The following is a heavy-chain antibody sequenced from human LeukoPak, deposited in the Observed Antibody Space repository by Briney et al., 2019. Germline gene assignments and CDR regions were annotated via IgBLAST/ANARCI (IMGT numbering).Heavy chain of an antibody. D-gene: IGHD3-3*01. J-gene: IGHJ6*02. CDR2: IYYSGST. CDR1: GGSVSSGSYY. CDR3: AREAGYDFWSGYYRSDYYYGMDV. V-gene: IGHV4-61*01. Sequence: PSETLSLTCTVSGGSVSSGSYYWSWIRQPPGKGLEWIGYIYYSGSTNYNPSLKSRVTISVDTSKNQFSLKLSSVTAADTAVYYCAREAGYDFWSGYYRSDYYYGMDVWGQGTTVTVSS.